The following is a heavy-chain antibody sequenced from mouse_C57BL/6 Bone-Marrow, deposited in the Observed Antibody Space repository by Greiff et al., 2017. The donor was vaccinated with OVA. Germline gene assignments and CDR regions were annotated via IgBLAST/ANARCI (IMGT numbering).Heavy chain of an antibody. CDR1: GFNIKDYY. J-gene: IGHJ4*01. CDR3: ARFSAFYDYDRGYYAMDY. V-gene: IGHV14-2*01. Sequence: VQLKESGAELVKPGASVKLSCTASGFNIKDYYMHWVKQRTEQGLEWIGRIDPEDGETKYAPKFQGKATITADTSSNTAYLQLSSLTSEDTAVYYCARFSAFYDYDRGYYAMDYWGQGTSVTVSS. CDR2: IDPEDGET. D-gene: IGHD2-4*01.